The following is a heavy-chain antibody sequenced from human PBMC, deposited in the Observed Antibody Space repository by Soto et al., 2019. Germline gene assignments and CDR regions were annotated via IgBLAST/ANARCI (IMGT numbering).Heavy chain of an antibody. CDR2: INPNSGGT. Sequence: ASVKVSCKASGYTFTGYYMHWVRQAPGQGLEWMGWINPNSGGTNYAQKFQGRVTMTRDTSISTAYMELSRLRSDDTAVYYCARDRPRGRGYFDWLWDYYYYGMDVWGQGTTVTVSS. CDR1: GYTFTGYY. CDR3: ARDRPRGRGYFDWLWDYYYYGMDV. D-gene: IGHD3-9*01. V-gene: IGHV1-2*02. J-gene: IGHJ6*02.